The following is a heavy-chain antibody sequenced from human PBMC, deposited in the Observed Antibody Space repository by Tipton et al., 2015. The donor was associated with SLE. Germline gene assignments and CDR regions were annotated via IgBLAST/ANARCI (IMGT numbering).Heavy chain of an antibody. Sequence: LRLSCTVSGGSISSHYWSWIRQPPGKGLEWIGYIYYSGSTNYNPSLKSRVTISVDTSKNQFSLKLSSVTAADTAVYYCARRLGSSWTYYFDYWGQGTLVTVSS. D-gene: IGHD6-13*01. CDR3: ARRLGSSWTYYFDY. CDR2: IYYSGST. CDR1: GGSISSHY. J-gene: IGHJ4*02. V-gene: IGHV4-59*08.